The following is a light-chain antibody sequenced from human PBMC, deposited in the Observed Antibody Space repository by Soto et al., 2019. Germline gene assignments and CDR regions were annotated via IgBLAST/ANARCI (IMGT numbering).Light chain of an antibody. CDR2: GAS. V-gene: IGKV3-20*01. J-gene: IGKJ1*01. CDR3: QQDGSSPLT. CDR1: QSVSSSY. Sequence: EIVLTQSPGTLSLSPGERATLSCRASQSVSSSYLAWYQQKPGQAPRLLIYGASSRATGIPDRFSGSGSGTDFTLTISSLEPEDFAVYYCQQDGSSPLTFGQGTKVDIK.